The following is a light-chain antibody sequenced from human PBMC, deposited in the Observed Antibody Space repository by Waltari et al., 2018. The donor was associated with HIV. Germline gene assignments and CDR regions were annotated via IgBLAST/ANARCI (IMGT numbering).Light chain of an antibody. CDR3: SSYAGSNNLVV. J-gene: IGLJ2*01. CDR2: EVS. CDR1: SRDVGAYNY. Sequence: QSALTQPPSASGSPGQSVTISCTGTSRDVGAYNYLSWYQQHPGKAPKRIIYEVSKRPSGVPDRFSGSKSGNTASLTVSGLQAEDEADYFCSSYAGSNNLVVFGGGTKLTVL. V-gene: IGLV2-8*01.